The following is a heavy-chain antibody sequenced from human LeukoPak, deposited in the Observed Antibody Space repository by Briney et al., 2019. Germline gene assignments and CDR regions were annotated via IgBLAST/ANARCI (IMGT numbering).Heavy chain of an antibody. Sequence: GGSLRLSCAASGFTVSNNYMSWVRQAPGKGLEWVSVIYSGGTTYYTDSVKGRFPISRDKFKNTLYLQMNSLRAEDTAVYYCARDGCSTTSCYADWGQGTLVTVSS. D-gene: IGHD2-2*01. V-gene: IGHV3-53*01. CDR1: GFTVSNNY. J-gene: IGHJ4*02. CDR2: IYSGGTT. CDR3: ARDGCSTTSCYAD.